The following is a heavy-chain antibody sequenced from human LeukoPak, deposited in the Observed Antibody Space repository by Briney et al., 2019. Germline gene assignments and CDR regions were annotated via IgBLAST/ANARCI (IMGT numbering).Heavy chain of an antibody. CDR2: ISDGGGST. V-gene: IGHV3-23*01. Sequence: HSGGSLRLSCAASGFTLGSYAMSWVRQAPGKGLEWVSAISDGGGSTYCADSVKGRFTISRDNSKNTLYLQMNSLRAEDTAVYYCAKLDGSGSYVAWGAPDYNWFDPWGQGTLVTVSS. CDR1: GFTLGSYA. D-gene: IGHD3-10*01. J-gene: IGHJ5*02. CDR3: AKLDGSGSYVAWGAPDYNWFDP.